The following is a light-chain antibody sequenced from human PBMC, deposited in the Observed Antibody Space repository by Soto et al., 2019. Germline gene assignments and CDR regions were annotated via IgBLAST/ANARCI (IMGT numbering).Light chain of an antibody. CDR3: QKYNNWPPD. CDR2: GAS. CDR1: QRVSNN. Sequence: EIVMTQSPATLSVSQGERATLSCRASQRVSNNLSCYQQKPGQAPRLLIYGASTRATGIPARFSGSGSVTEFTITISSLHSEDFAVYYCQKYNNWPPDFGQGTKLEIK. J-gene: IGKJ2*01. V-gene: IGKV3-15*01.